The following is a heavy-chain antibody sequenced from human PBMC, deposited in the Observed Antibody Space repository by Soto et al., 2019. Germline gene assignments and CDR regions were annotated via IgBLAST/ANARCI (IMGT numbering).Heavy chain of an antibody. CDR2: ISAYRGDA. D-gene: IGHD4-17*01. V-gene: IGHV1-18*01. CDR1: GYTFSYYG. Sequence: QGQLVQSGAEVKEPGASVKVSCKASGYTFSYYGISWVRQAPGQGLQWMGWISAYRGDANYGKKFQGRLTMTTDTSTSTAYMELRSLRSDDTAVYYCARYVYGDDEEDFFDPWGQGTLVIVSS. CDR3: ARYVYGDDEEDFFDP. J-gene: IGHJ5*02.